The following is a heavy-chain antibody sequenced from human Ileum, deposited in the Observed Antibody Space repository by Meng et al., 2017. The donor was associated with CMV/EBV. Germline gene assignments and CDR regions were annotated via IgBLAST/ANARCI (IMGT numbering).Heavy chain of an antibody. CDR2: ITPSNTR. J-gene: IGHJ4*02. Sequence: GEFLKIFCAASGFNFSAYSMSWIRQAPGKGLEWVAYITPSNTRYYADSVKGRFTISRDNTKNSLYLQMSSLRAEDTDVYYCARDGCPNGACSTYFDSWGQGTLVTVSS. CDR1: GFNFSAYS. CDR3: ARDGCPNGACSTYFDS. D-gene: IGHD2-8*01. V-gene: IGHV3-69-1*02.